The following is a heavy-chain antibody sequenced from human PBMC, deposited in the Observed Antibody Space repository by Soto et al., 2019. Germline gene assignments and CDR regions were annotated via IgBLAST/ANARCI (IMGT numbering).Heavy chain of an antibody. J-gene: IGHJ4*02. CDR3: ARGPYCNGVSCYQYFDY. CDR1: GGTFSSYT. Sequence: SVKVSCKASGGTFSSYTVSWVRQAPGQGLEWMGRIIPILNIANYAQKFQGRVTITADKSTSTAYMELSSLRSDDTAVYYCARGPYCNGVSCYQYFDYWGQGILVTVSS. CDR2: IIPILNIA. V-gene: IGHV1-69*02. D-gene: IGHD2-15*01.